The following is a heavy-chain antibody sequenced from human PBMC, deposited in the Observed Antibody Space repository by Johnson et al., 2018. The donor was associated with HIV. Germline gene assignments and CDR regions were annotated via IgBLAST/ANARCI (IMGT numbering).Heavy chain of an antibody. V-gene: IGHV3-43*01. D-gene: IGHD1-14*01. J-gene: IGHJ3*02. Sequence: VQLVESGGGVVQPGGSLRLSCAASGFTFDDYTMHWVRQAPGKGLEWVSLISWDDGSNKYYADSVKGRFTISRDNSKNTLYLQMNSLRAEDTAVYYCAKDRNGGAFDIWGQGTMVTVSS. CDR1: GFTFDDYT. CDR3: AKDRNGGAFDI. CDR2: ISWDDGSNK.